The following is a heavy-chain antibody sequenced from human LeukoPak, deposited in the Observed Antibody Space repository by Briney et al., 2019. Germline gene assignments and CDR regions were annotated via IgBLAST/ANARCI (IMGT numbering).Heavy chain of an antibody. V-gene: IGHV3-20*04. CDR3: ARGTLKAAATDFDY. Sequence: GGSLRLSCAASGLIFDDHGMSWVRQAPGKGLEWVSGINWNGGSTGYADSVKGRFTISRDNAKNSLYLQMNSLRAEDTALYYCARGTLKAAATDFDYWGQGTLVTVSS. CDR1: GLIFDDHG. D-gene: IGHD6-13*01. J-gene: IGHJ4*02. CDR2: INWNGGST.